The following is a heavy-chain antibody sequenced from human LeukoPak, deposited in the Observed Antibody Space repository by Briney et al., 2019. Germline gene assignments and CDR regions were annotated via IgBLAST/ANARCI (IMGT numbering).Heavy chain of an antibody. CDR2: FSGSTGTT. D-gene: IGHD3-22*01. Sequence: PGGSLRLSCAASGFTFSSYAMSWVRQAPGKGLEWVSAFSGSTGTTYYADSVKGRFTISRDNSKNTLYLQMNSLRAEDTAVYYCAKYYDSSDYSYNDYWGQGTLVTVSS. V-gene: IGHV3-23*01. J-gene: IGHJ4*02. CDR3: AKYYDSSDYSYNDY. CDR1: GFTFSSYA.